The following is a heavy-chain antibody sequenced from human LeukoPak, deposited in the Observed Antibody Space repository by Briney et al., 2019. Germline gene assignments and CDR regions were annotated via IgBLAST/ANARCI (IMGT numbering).Heavy chain of an antibody. CDR3: ARGCSSTSCYDDALDI. D-gene: IGHD2-2*01. CDR2: IYYSGST. CDR1: GGSISSGGYY. V-gene: IGHV4-31*03. J-gene: IGHJ3*02. Sequence: SETLSLTCTVSGGSISSGGYYWRWIRQHPGKGLEWIGYIYYSGSTYYNPSLKSRVTISLDASKNQFSLKLSSVTTADTAVYYCARGCSSTSCYDDALDIWGQGTMVTVSS.